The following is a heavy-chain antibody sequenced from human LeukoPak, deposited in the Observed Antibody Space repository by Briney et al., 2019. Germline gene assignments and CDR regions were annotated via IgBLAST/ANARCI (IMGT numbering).Heavy chain of an antibody. CDR2: INPNSGGT. D-gene: IGHD2-15*01. J-gene: IGHJ4*02. Sequence: AASVKVSCKASGYTFTGYYMHWVRQAPGQGLEWMGWINPNSGGTNYAQKFQGRVTMTRDTSISTAYMELSRLRSDDTAVYYCAGSWLSGCSCDYWGQGTLVTVSS. V-gene: IGHV1-2*02. CDR1: GYTFTGYY. CDR3: AGSWLSGCSCDY.